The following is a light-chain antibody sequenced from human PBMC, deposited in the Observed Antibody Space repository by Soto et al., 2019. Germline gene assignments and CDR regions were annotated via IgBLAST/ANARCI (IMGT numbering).Light chain of an antibody. CDR3: QTWDTGARVV. CDR2: LSSDGSH. Sequence: QAVLTQSPSASASLGASVKLTCTLSSGHSSYAIAWHQQQPEKGPRYLMNLSSDGSHSKGDGIPDRFSGSSSGAERYLTISSLQSEDEADYYCQTWDTGARVVFGGGTQLTVL. CDR1: SGHSSYA. V-gene: IGLV4-69*01. J-gene: IGLJ2*01.